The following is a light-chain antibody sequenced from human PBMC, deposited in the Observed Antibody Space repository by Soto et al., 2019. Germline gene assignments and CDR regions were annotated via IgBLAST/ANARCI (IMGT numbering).Light chain of an antibody. CDR3: SSYTSGSSRV. J-gene: IGLJ1*01. Sequence: QSALTQPASVSGSPGQSITISCTGTSSDVGGYNYVSWYQQYPGKAPKLMIYEVSNWPSGVSNRFSGSKSGNTASLTISGLQVEDEADYYCSSYTSGSSRVFGTGTKLTVL. CDR2: EVS. CDR1: SSDVGGYNY. V-gene: IGLV2-14*01.